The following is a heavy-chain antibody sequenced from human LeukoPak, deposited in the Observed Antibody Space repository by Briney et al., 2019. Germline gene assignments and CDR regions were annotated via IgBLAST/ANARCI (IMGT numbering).Heavy chain of an antibody. CDR3: ARGTXDIXXXYYIDY. CDR1: GYTFTGYY. Sequence: ASVKVSCRASGYTFTGYYMHWVRQAPGQGLEWMGWINPNSGGTNYAQKFQGRVTMTRDTSISTAYMERSRLRSDDTAVYYFARGTXDIXXXYYIDYXGQGTLVTVSS. CDR2: INPNSGGT. V-gene: IGHV1-2*02. J-gene: IGHJ4*02. D-gene: IGHD3-9*01.